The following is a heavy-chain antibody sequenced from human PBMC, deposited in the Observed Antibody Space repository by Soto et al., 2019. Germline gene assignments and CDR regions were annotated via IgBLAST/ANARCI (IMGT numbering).Heavy chain of an antibody. D-gene: IGHD6-19*01. Sequence: QVTLKESGPVLVKPIETLTLTCTVSGFSLSNARMGVSWIRQPPGKALEWLAHIFSNDEKSYSTSLKSRLTISKDTSKSQVVLTMTNMDPVDTATYYCARVPIAVASEDAFDIWGQGTMVTVSS. V-gene: IGHV2-26*01. CDR2: IFSNDEK. CDR1: GFSLSNARMG. CDR3: ARVPIAVASEDAFDI. J-gene: IGHJ3*02.